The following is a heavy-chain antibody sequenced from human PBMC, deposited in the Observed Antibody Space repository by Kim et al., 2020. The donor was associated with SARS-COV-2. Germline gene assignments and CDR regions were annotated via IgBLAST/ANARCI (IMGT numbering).Heavy chain of an antibody. V-gene: IGHV1-2*02. J-gene: IGHJ3*02. CDR1: GYTFTGYY. CDR3: ARVGSSGPRDAFDI. CDR2: INPNSGGT. Sequence: ASVKVSCKASGYTFTGYYMHWVRQAPGQGLEWMGWINPNSGGTNYAQKFQGRVTMTRDTSISTAYMELSRLRSDDTAVYYCARVGSSGPRDAFDIWGQGTMVTVSS. D-gene: IGHD6-19*01.